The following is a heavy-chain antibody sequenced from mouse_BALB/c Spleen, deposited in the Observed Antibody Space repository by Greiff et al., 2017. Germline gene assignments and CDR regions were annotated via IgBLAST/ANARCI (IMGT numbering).Heavy chain of an antibody. V-gene: IGHV14-1*02. CDR1: GFNIKDYY. CDR3: ARNDRAMDY. Sequence: DVQLQESGAELVRPGALVKLSCKASGFNIKDYYMHWVKQRPEQGLEWIGWIDPENGNTIYDPKFQGKASITADTSSNTAYLQLSSLTSEDTAVYYCARNDRAMDYWGQGTSVTVSS. D-gene: IGHD2-12*01. J-gene: IGHJ4*01. CDR2: IDPENGNT.